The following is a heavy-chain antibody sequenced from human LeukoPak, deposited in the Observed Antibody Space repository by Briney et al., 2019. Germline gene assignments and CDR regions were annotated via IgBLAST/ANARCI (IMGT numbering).Heavy chain of an antibody. CDR3: ARDYRRMWGAFDI. CDR1: GFTFSRYE. D-gene: IGHD3-16*02. CDR2: ISSSGRGGSVI. J-gene: IGHJ3*02. Sequence: GGSLRLSCAASGFTFSRYEMNWVRQAPGKGLEWVSYISSSGRGGSVIYYADSVMGRFTISRDNAKNSLYLQLNSLRAEDTAVYYCARDYRRMWGAFDIWGQGTMVTVSS. V-gene: IGHV3-48*03.